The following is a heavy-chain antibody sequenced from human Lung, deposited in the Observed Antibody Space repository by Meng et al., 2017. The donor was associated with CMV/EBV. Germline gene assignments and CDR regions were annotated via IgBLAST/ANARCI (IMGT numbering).Heavy chain of an antibody. Sequence: SVXVSXXASGGSLSISWVRQAPGQGLEWVGGIRPILGRANYAQKFQGRVTISADKFPTTAYMELSSLRSEDTAVYYCARWIFGLAVGNFGLDVWGQGTTVTVAS. CDR1: GGSLS. V-gene: IGHV1-69*10. D-gene: IGHD3/OR15-3a*01. J-gene: IGHJ6*02. CDR2: IRPILGRA. CDR3: ARWIFGLAVGNFGLDV.